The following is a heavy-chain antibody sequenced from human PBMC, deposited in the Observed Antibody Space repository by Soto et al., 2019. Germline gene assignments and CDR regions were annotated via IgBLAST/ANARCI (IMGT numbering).Heavy chain of an antibody. Sequence: QVQLVESGGGVVQPGRSLRLSCAASGFTFRSYGMHWVRQAPGEGLEWVAVISYDGSNKYYADSVKGRFTISRDNSKNTLYLQMNSLRAEDTAVYYCAKGGVGSTSNAFDIWGQGTMVTVSS. V-gene: IGHV3-30*18. CDR3: AKGGVGSTSNAFDI. J-gene: IGHJ3*02. CDR1: GFTFRSYG. CDR2: ISYDGSNK. D-gene: IGHD1-26*01.